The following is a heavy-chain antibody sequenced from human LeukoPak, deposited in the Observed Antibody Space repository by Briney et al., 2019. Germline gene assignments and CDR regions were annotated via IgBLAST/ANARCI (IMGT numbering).Heavy chain of an antibody. Sequence: ASVKVSCKASGYIFTNYGISWVRQAPGQGLEWMGWISSYYGNTNYAQRLQGRVTMTTDTSTSTAYMELRSLRSDDTAVYYCAQFQWELRGFDYWGQGTLVTVSS. J-gene: IGHJ4*02. CDR2: ISSYYGNT. CDR1: GYIFTNYG. CDR3: AQFQWELRGFDY. V-gene: IGHV1-18*01. D-gene: IGHD1-26*01.